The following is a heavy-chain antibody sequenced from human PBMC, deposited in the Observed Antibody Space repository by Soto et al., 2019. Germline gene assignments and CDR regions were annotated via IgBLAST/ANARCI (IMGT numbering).Heavy chain of an antibody. D-gene: IGHD3-16*01. CDR1: GFTFSSYA. Sequence: EVQLLESGGGLVQPGGSLRLSCAASGFTFSSYAMSWVRQAPGKGLEWVSAISGSGGSTYYADSVKGRFTISRDNSKDTLYLQMNSLRAEDTAVYYCAKALGYYYYGMDVWGQGTTVTVSS. V-gene: IGHV3-23*01. CDR3: AKALGYYYYGMDV. CDR2: ISGSGGST. J-gene: IGHJ6*02.